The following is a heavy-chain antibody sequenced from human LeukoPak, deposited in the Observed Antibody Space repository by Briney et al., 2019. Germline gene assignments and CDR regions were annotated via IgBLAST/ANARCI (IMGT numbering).Heavy chain of an antibody. D-gene: IGHD1-26*01. J-gene: IGHJ6*03. CDR2: IHDSGST. Sequence: SETLSLTCTVSGGSISSYYWSWIRQPPGKALEWIGYIHDSGSTNYNPSLKSRVTISIDTSKNQFSLKLSSVTAADTAVYYCARDGSYCMDVWGKGSTVTVSS. CDR3: ARDGSYCMDV. CDR1: GGSISSYY. V-gene: IGHV4-59*01.